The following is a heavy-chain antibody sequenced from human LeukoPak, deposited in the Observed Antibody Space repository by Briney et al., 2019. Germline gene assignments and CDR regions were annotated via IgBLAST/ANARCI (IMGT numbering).Heavy chain of an antibody. CDR2: IYYSGST. D-gene: IGHD3-9*01. V-gene: IGHV4-59*12. Sequence: PSETLSLTCTVSGGSISSYYWSWIRQPPGKGLEWIGYIYYSGSTNYNPSLKSRVTISVDTSKNQFSLKLSSVTAADTAVYYCARGEDYDILTGPGAFYFDYWGQGTLVTVSS. J-gene: IGHJ4*02. CDR3: ARGEDYDILTGPGAFYFDY. CDR1: GGSISSYY.